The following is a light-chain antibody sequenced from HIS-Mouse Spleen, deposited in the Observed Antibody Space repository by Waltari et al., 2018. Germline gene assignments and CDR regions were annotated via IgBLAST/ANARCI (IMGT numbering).Light chain of an antibody. CDR1: SSDVGSYNR. J-gene: IGLJ1*01. V-gene: IGLV2-18*02. Sequence: QSALTQPPSVSGSPGQSVTIPCTGTSSDVGSYNRVSWYQQPPGTAPKLMIYEVSNRPPGVPDRFSGSKSGNTASLTISGLQAEDEADYYCSSYTSSSTVFGTGTKVTVL. CDR3: SSYTSSSTV. CDR2: EVS.